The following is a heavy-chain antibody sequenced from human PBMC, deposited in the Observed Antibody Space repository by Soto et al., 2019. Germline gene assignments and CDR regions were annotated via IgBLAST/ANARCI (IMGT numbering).Heavy chain of an antibody. CDR2: INPLPTSGST. CDR3: ARDLAAAAY. CDR1: GYIFTNYY. V-gene: IGHV1-46*01. D-gene: IGHD6-13*01. Sequence: QVQLVQSGAEVKKPGASVKVSKASGYIFTNYYIHWVRQAPGQGLEWMAIINPLPTSGSTNYAQKFQGRVTVTRDTSTSTVYLELSSLRSDDTAVYYCARDLAAAAYWGQGTLVTVSS. J-gene: IGHJ4*02.